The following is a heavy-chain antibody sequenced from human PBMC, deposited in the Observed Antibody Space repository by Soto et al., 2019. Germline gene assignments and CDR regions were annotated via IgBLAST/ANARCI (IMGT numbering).Heavy chain of an antibody. CDR2: ISYDGSNK. Sequence: GGSLRLSCAASGFTFSSYGMHWVRQAPGKGLEWVAVISYDGSNKYYADSVKGRFTISRDNSKNTLYLQMNSLRAEDTAVYYCAKDPRDIWGADYWGQGTLVTVSS. CDR3: AKDPRDIWGADY. J-gene: IGHJ4*02. D-gene: IGHD3-16*01. V-gene: IGHV3-30*18. CDR1: GFTFSSYG.